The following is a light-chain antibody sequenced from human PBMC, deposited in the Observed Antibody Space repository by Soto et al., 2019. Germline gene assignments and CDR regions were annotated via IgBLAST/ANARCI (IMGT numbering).Light chain of an antibody. CDR1: ESVNIY. CDR3: LERSNRLLTT. J-gene: IGKJ1*01. V-gene: IGKV3-11*01. CDR2: DAS. Sequence: EIVLTQSPATLSLSPGESATLSCRASESVNIYISWYQQKPAQAPRLLIYDASNRATGIPTRFSGSGSGTDFSITISSLEPEDFAVYYCLERSNRLLTTFGQGTRVEVK.